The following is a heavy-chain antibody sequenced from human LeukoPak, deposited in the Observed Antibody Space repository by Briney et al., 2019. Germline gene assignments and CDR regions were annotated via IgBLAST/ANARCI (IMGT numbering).Heavy chain of an antibody. CDR3: ALGTINKDFYFGMDV. Sequence: GGSLRLSCVASGFTFSIYTMSWVRQAPGKGLEWLSYISNSGDTVFYADSVKGRFTVSRDNAKRSLYLQIESLRDDDTAVYHCALGTINKDFYFGMDVWGQGTTVTVSS. D-gene: IGHD2-8*01. V-gene: IGHV3-48*02. CDR2: ISNSGDTV. J-gene: IGHJ6*02. CDR1: GFTFSIYT.